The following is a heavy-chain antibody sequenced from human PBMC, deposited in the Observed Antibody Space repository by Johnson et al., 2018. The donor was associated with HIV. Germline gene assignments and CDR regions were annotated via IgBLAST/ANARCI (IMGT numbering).Heavy chain of an antibody. V-gene: IGHV3-30*04. D-gene: IGHD1-14*01. CDR2: ISFDGSNK. CDR1: GFIFNDYP. Sequence: QLVESGGGVVQPGRSLRLSCAASGFIFNDYPMYWVRQPPGKGLEWVAVISFDGSNKYYADSVKGRFTISRDNSKNTLYLQMNSLRAEDTAVYYCAKDNPGVSHAFDIWGQGTMVTVSS. J-gene: IGHJ3*02. CDR3: AKDNPGVSHAFDI.